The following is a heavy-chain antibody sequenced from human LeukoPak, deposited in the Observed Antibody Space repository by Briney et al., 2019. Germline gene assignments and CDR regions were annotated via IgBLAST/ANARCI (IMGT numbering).Heavy chain of an antibody. D-gene: IGHD3-10*01. CDR3: ARDGYGGVDY. V-gene: IGHV4-59*01. CDR2: IYHSGST. Sequence: SETLSLTCTVPGDSISTYYWSWIRQSPGKGLEWIGYIYHSGSTKYNPSLKSRVTISVDTSKKQFSLKLSSVTAADTAVYYCARDGYGGVDYWGQGTLVTVSS. CDR1: GDSISTYY. J-gene: IGHJ4*02.